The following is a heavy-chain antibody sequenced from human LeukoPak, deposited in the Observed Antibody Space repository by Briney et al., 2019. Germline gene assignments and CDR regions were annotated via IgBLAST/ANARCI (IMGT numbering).Heavy chain of an antibody. CDR3: ARESSITSGTTGETFDF. CDR1: GFTLSSHD. V-gene: IGHV3-13*01. CDR2: IAISGNR. J-gene: IGHJ3*01. D-gene: IGHD1-1*01. Sequence: RGGSLRLSCAASGFTLSSHDMHWVRQASGKGLEWVSAIAISGNRYYSRSVKGRFTISRENGKNALYLQMNSLRAEDTALYYCARESSITSGTTGETFDFWGQGTTVTVSS.